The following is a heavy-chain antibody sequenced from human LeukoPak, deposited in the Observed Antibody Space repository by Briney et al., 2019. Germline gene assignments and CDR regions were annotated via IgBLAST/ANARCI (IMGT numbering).Heavy chain of an antibody. CDR2: INPNSGGT. V-gene: IGHV1-2*06. CDR1: GYTFTSYY. J-gene: IGHJ4*02. CDR3: AKGDSSSFDY. Sequence: ASVKVSCKASGYTFTSYYMHWVRQAPGHGLEWMGRINPNSGGTNYAQKFQGRVTMTRDTSISTAYMELSRLRSDDTAVYYCAKGDSSSFDYWGQGTLVTVSS. D-gene: IGHD6-13*01.